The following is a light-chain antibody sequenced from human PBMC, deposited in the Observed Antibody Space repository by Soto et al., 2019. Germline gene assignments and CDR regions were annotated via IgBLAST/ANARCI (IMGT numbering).Light chain of an antibody. CDR1: RNY. CDR3: QQYVISPWK. Sequence: RNYLAWYQQRPGQAPRLLIYGADRRATGIPDRFSGSGSGTDFTLTISRLEPEDFAVYYCQQYVISPWKCGQGTKG. J-gene: IGKJ1*01. CDR2: GAD. V-gene: IGKV3-20*01.